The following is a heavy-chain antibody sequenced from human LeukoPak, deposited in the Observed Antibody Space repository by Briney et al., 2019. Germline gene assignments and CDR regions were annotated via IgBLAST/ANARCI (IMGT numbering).Heavy chain of an antibody. CDR1: GFTFSSYS. Sequence: GGSLRLSCAASGFTFSSYSMNWVRQAPGKGLEGVSSISSSSSYIHSADSVRGRFTISRDNAKNSLYLQMNSLRAEDTAVYYCAREQWLVLLAFDIWGPGTMVTVSS. V-gene: IGHV3-21*01. CDR3: AREQWLVLLAFDI. D-gene: IGHD6-19*01. J-gene: IGHJ3*02. CDR2: ISSSSSYI.